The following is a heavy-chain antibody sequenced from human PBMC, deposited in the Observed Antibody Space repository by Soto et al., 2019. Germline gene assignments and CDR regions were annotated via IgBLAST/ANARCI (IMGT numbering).Heavy chain of an antibody. CDR3: ARPFPGGKYYFDY. CDR1: GFSLSNARMG. V-gene: IGHV2-26*01. D-gene: IGHD3-10*01. CDR2: IFSNDEK. J-gene: IGHJ4*02. Sequence: ASGPTLVNPTETLTLTCTVSGFSLSNARMGVSWIRQPPGKALEWLAHIFSNDEKSYSTSLKSRLTISKDTSKSQVVLTMTNMDPVDTATYYCARPFPGGKYYFDYWGQGTLVTVSS.